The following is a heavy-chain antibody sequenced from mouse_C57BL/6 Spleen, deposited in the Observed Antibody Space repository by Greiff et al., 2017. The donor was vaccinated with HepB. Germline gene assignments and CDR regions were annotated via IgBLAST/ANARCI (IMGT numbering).Heavy chain of an antibody. V-gene: IGHV14-4*01. CDR2: IDPENGDT. J-gene: IGHJ1*03. D-gene: IGHD2-4*01. CDR3: TRDYDDWYFDV. Sequence: EVKLQESGAELVRPGASVKLSCTASGFNIKDDYMHWVKQRPEQGLEWIGWIDPENGDTEYASKFQGKATITADTSSNTAYLQLSSLTSEDTAVYYCTRDYDDWYFDVWGTGTTVTVSS. CDR1: GFNIKDDY.